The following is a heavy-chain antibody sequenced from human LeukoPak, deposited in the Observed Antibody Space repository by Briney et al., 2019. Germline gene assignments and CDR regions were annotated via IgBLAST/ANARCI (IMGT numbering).Heavy chain of an antibody. Sequence: GGSLRLSCAASGLTVSSYMSWVRQAPGEGLEWVSVIYSGGSIYYSDSVKGRFTISRDKSKNTLYLHMKSLRAEATAVYYCARPPYGGVDYWGQGTLVTVSS. CDR1: GLTVSSY. V-gene: IGHV3-66*04. D-gene: IGHD4-23*01. J-gene: IGHJ4*02. CDR3: ARPPYGGVDY. CDR2: IYSGGSI.